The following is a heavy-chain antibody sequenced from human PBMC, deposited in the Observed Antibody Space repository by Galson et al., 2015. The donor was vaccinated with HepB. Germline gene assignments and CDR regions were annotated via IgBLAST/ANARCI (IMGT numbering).Heavy chain of an antibody. V-gene: IGHV1-18*01. J-gene: IGHJ5*02. Sequence: SVKVSCKASGYTFTSYGISWVRQAPGQGLEWMGWISAYNGNTNYAQKLQGRVTMTTDTSTSTAYMELRSLRSDDTAVYYCARDPRTYYDILTGYYRGSWFDPWGQGTLVTVSS. CDR2: ISAYNGNT. D-gene: IGHD3-9*01. CDR1: GYTFTSYG. CDR3: ARDPRTYYDILTGYYRGSWFDP.